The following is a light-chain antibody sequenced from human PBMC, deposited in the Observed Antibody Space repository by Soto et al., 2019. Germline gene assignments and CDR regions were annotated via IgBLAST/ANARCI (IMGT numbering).Light chain of an antibody. V-gene: IGLV2-23*02. J-gene: IGLJ1*01. Sequence: QSVLTQPASMSGSPGQSITICCTGAHSDVGSYNLVSWYQQHPGKAPKVIIYEVSERPSGVSDRFSGSKSGNTASLMISGLQAEDEADYYCCSYAGSTTQTYVFGSGTKVTVL. CDR1: HSDVGSYNL. CDR3: CSYAGSTTQTYV. CDR2: EVS.